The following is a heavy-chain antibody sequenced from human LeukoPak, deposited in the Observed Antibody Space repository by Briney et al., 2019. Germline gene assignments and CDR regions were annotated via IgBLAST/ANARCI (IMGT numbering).Heavy chain of an antibody. V-gene: IGHV3-11*04. CDR3: VRGAYSSSWLNFDY. D-gene: IGHD6-13*01. Sequence: GGSLRLPCGASGFSFSDYYMSWIRQAPGKGLEWVSYINRSGTTIYYADSVKGRFTISRDNAKNSLYLQMNSLRAEDTAVYYCVRGAYSSSWLNFDYWGQGTLVTVSS. CDR2: INRSGTTI. J-gene: IGHJ4*02. CDR1: GFSFSDYY.